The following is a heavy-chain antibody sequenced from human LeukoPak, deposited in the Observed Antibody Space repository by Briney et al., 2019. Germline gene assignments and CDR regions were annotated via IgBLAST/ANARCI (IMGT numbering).Heavy chain of an antibody. CDR3: ARGPTISETGYFDY. CDR1: GGSFSAYY. D-gene: IGHD1-1*01. Sequence: SETLSLTCAVYGGSFSAYYWSWIRQSPGKGLEWIAEINHRGDTNYNPSVKSRVSISVDTSKNQFSLKVASLTAADTAVYYCARGPTISETGYFDYWGQGTLVTVSS. V-gene: IGHV4-34*01. CDR2: INHRGDT. J-gene: IGHJ4*03.